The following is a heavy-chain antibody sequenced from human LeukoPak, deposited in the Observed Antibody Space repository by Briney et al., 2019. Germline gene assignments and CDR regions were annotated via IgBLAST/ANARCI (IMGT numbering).Heavy chain of an antibody. CDR3: ARDPYSNYVGYYFDY. D-gene: IGHD4-11*01. V-gene: IGHV3-23*01. Sequence: GGSLRLSCTASGFTFINYLINFVRPAPGEGLEWVSDISGSGATIYYADSVKGRFTISRDNSKNTLYLQMNSLRAEDTAVYYCARDPYSNYVGYYFDYWGQGTLVTVSS. CDR2: ISGSGATI. J-gene: IGHJ4*02. CDR1: GFTFINYL.